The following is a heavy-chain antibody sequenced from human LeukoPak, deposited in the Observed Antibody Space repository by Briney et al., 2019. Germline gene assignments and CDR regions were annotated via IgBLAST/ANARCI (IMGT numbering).Heavy chain of an antibody. CDR3: AKPRGEEWLVGLYDAFDI. J-gene: IGHJ3*02. V-gene: IGHV3-48*01. D-gene: IGHD6-19*01. CDR1: GFTFSSYS. Sequence: GGSLRLSCAASGFTFSSYSMNWVRQAPGKGLECVSYISSSSSTTYYADSVKGRFTISRDNSKNTLYLQMNSLRAEDTAVFYCAKPRGEEWLVGLYDAFDIWGQGTMVTVSS. CDR2: ISSSSSTT.